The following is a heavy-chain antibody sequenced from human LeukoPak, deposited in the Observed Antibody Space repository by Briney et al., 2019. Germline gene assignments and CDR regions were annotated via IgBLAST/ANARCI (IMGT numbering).Heavy chain of an antibody. CDR2: IYSGGNT. Sequence: GGSLRLSCAASGFTVGSNYLTWVRQAPGKGLEWVSVIYSGGNTYYADSVKGRFTISRDNSKNTLYLQMNSLRAEDTAVYYCARAARKYTSIYYYGMDVWGQGTTVTVSS. J-gene: IGHJ6*02. V-gene: IGHV3-66*01. CDR3: ARAARKYTSIYYYGMDV. CDR1: GFTVGSNY. D-gene: IGHD2-2*02.